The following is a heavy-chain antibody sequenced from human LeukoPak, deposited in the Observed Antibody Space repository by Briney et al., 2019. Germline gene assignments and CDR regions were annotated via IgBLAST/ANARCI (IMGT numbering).Heavy chain of an antibody. CDR3: VRRDSGWNYFDY. V-gene: IGHV4-59*08. D-gene: IGHD5-12*01. Sequence: PSETLSLTCAVSGGSINIHYWGWIRQPPGKGLQWIGDIYYTGKNNYNPSLKSRVTISLDTSKDHLSLNLTSVLAADTAIYYCVRRDSGWNYFDYWGQRILVTVSS. J-gene: IGHJ4*02. CDR1: GGSINIHY. CDR2: IYYTGKN.